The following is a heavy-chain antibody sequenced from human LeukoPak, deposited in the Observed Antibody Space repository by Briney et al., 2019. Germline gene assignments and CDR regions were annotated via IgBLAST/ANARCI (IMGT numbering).Heavy chain of an antibody. V-gene: IGHV3-48*04. CDR2: ISSSSSTI. CDR3: ARDFYSSSFDY. D-gene: IGHD6-13*01. J-gene: IGHJ4*02. CDR1: GFTFSSYS. Sequence: PGGSLRLSCAASGFTFSSYSMNWVRQAPGKGLEWVSCISSSSSTIYYADSVKGRFTISRDNAKNSLYLQMNSLRAEDTAVYYCARDFYSSSFDYWGQGTLVTVSS.